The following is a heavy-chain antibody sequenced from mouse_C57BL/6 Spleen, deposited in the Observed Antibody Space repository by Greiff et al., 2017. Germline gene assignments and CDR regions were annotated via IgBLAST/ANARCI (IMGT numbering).Heavy chain of an antibody. CDR2: IFPASGST. CDR3: ARGITTVVACDY. Sequence: VQLQQSGAELVRPGSSVKLSCKASGYTFTSSWMDWVKQRPGQGLEWIGQIFPASGSTYYNEMYKDKAALTVDTSSSTAYMQLSSLTSEDTAVXFCARGITTVVACDYWGQGTTLTVSS. CDR1: GYTFTSSW. J-gene: IGHJ2*01. V-gene: IGHV1-70*01. D-gene: IGHD1-1*01.